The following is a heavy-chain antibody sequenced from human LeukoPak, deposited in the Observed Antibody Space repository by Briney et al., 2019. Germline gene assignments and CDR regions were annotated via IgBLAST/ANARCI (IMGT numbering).Heavy chain of an antibody. CDR2: MYYSGST. D-gene: IGHD4-23*01. CDR1: GGSISSTSYY. CDR3: ARGYGGKRGKLDS. Sequence: SETLSLTCTVSGGSISSTSYYWGWIRQPPGKGLEWIGSMYYSGSTYYNPPLKSRVSISVDTSKNQFSLELSSVTAADTAVYYCARGYGGKRGKLDSWGQGTLVTVSS. J-gene: IGHJ4*02. V-gene: IGHV4-39*07.